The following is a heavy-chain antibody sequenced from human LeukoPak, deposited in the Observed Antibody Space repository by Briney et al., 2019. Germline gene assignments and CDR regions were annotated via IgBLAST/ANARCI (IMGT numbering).Heavy chain of an antibody. V-gene: IGHV3-13*01. D-gene: IGHD6-19*01. CDR2: IGIRGDT. CDR1: GFTFIDYD. Sequence: GGSLRLSCAASGFTFIDYDMHWVRHVIGKGLEWVSAIGIRGDTHYSGSVKGRFTISRENAGSSLYLQMNSLRAEDTAVYYCARGGIQVSGIDEFDYWGQGTLVIVSS. CDR3: ARGGIQVSGIDEFDY. J-gene: IGHJ4*02.